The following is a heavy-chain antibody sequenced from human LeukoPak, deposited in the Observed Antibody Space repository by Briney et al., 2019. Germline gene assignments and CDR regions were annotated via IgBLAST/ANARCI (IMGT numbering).Heavy chain of an antibody. J-gene: IGHJ4*02. CDR1: GGSISSGDYY. Sequence: SETLSLTCTVSGGSISSGDYYWSWIRQPPGKGLEWIGYIYYSGSTYYNPSLKSRVTISVDTSKNQFSLKLSSVTAADTAVYYCARTLIVVVTGGYFDYWGQGTLVTVSS. CDR3: ARTLIVVVTGGYFDY. V-gene: IGHV4-30-4*01. D-gene: IGHD3-22*01. CDR2: IYYSGST.